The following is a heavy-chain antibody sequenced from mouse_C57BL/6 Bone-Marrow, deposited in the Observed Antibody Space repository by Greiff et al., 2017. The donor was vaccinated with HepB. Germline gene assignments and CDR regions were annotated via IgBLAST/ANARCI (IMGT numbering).Heavy chain of an antibody. Sequence: QVQLQQPGAELVKPGASVKLSCKASGYTFTSYTMHWVKQRPGQGLEWIGYINPSSGYTKYNQKFKDKATLTADKSSSTAYMQLSSLTSEDSAVYYCARASIYYGNYDPFSYWGQGTLVTVSA. V-gene: IGHV1S26*01. CDR3: ARASIYYGNYDPFSY. D-gene: IGHD2-1*01. J-gene: IGHJ3*01. CDR1: GYTFTSYT. CDR2: INPSSGYT.